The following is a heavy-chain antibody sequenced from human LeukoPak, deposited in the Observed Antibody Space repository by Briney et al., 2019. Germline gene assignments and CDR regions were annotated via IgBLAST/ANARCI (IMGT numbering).Heavy chain of an antibody. CDR1: GGSISSYY. J-gene: IGHJ6*02. V-gene: IGHV4-59*12. D-gene: IGHD6-13*01. CDR2: IYYSGST. Sequence: SETLSLTCTVSGGSISSYYWSWIRQPPGKGLEWIGYIYYSGSTNYNPSLKSRVTISVDTSKNQFSLKLSSVTAADTAVYYCARGLPYSSSWYNYCYYGMDVWGQGTTVTVSS. CDR3: ARGLPYSSSWYNYCYYGMDV.